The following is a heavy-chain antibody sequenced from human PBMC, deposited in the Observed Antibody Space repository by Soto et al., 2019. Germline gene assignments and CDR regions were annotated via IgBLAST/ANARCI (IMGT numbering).Heavy chain of an antibody. V-gene: IGHV1-18*01. Sequence: ASVKVSCKASGYTFTSYGISWVRQAPGQGLEWMGWISAYNGNTNYAQKLQGRVTMTTDTSTSTAYMELRSLRSDDTAVYYCASFWDSSGSDAFDIWGQGTMVTVSS. J-gene: IGHJ3*02. D-gene: IGHD3-22*01. CDR2: ISAYNGNT. CDR3: ASFWDSSGSDAFDI. CDR1: GYTFTSYG.